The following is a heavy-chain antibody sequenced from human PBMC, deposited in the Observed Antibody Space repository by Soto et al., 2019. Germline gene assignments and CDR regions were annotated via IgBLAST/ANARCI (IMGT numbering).Heavy chain of an antibody. V-gene: IGHV3-33*01. CDR1: GFTFSSYG. D-gene: IGHD2-21*02. J-gene: IGHJ6*02. Sequence: GGSLRLSCAASGFTFSSYGMHWVRQAPGKGLEWVAVIWYDGSNKYYADSVKGRFTISRDNSKNTLYLQMNSLRAEDTAVYYCARGDHDCGGDCYPFVYYSMDVWGQGTTVTVSS. CDR3: ARGDHDCGGDCYPFVYYSMDV. CDR2: IWYDGSNK.